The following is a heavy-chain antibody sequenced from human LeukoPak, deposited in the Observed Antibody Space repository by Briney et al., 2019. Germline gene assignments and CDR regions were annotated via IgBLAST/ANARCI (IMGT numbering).Heavy chain of an antibody. CDR3: AKERFNTGHHYAIEN. CDR1: RFTFSSFA. Sequence: GGSLRLSCTASRFTFSSFAMAWVRQAPGNGLEWISSISGPGGIVHYADSVKGRFTISRDNSENTLHLQMNSLRGEDTARYYCAKERFNTGHHYAIENWGQGALVTVSS. CDR2: ISGPGGIV. D-gene: IGHD3-22*01. J-gene: IGHJ4*02. V-gene: IGHV3-23*01.